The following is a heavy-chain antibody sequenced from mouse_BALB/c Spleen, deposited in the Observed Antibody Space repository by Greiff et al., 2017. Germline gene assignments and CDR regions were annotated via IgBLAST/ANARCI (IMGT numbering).Heavy chain of an antibody. CDR3: AKRGPYDYDYTMDY. CDR1: GYTFTNYT. Sequence: VKLQESAAELARPGASVKMSCKASGYTFTNYTMHWVKQRPGQGLEWIGYINPSSGYTEYNQKFKDKTTLTADKSSITAYMQLSSLTSEDSAVYYCAKRGPYDYDYTMDYWGQGTSVTVSS. J-gene: IGHJ4*01. CDR2: INPSSGYT. V-gene: IGHV1-4*02. D-gene: IGHD2-4*01.